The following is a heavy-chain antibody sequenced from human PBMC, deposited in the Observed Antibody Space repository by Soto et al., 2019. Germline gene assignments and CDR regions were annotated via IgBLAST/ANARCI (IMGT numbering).Heavy chain of an antibody. J-gene: IGHJ4*02. CDR2: IYYTGNT. CDR3: AFPGIAAAGKTGFDY. CDR1: GASISSGDYY. D-gene: IGHD6-13*01. V-gene: IGHV4-30-4*01. Sequence: SETLSLTCTVSGASISSGDYYWSWIRRPPGKGLEWIGYIYYTGNTVFNPSLKSRVSISVDTSKNQFSLKLNPVTAADTAIYYCAFPGIAAAGKTGFDYWGQGTLVTVSS.